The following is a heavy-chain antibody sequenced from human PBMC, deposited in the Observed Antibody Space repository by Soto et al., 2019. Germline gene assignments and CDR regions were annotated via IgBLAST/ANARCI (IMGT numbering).Heavy chain of an antibody. V-gene: IGHV1-69*01. J-gene: IGHJ5*02. CDR1: GGTFSSYA. CDR3: ARENRGSSSSDNWFDP. Sequence: QVQLVQSGAEVKKPGSSVKVSCKASGGTFSSYAISWVRQAPGQGLEWMGGIIPIFGTANYAQKFQGRVTIAADESTSTAYMGLSSLRSEDTAVYYCARENRGSSSSDNWFDPWGQGTLVTVSS. D-gene: IGHD6-6*01. CDR2: IIPIFGTA.